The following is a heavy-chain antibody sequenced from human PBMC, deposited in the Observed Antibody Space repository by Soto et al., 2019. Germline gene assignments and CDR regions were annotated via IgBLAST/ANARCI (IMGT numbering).Heavy chain of an antibody. CDR3: ARDPAAAAYYFDS. D-gene: IGHD6-13*01. V-gene: IGHV1-3*01. CDR2: NNVDKGNT. CDR1: GYTFTNYA. J-gene: IGHJ4*02. Sequence: ASVKVSCKASGYTFTNYAIHWVRQAPGQRPEWMGWNNVDKGNTKHSQKIQGRDTITRDAYASRAYIELSSLRSEDTAVYYCARDPAAAAYYFDSWGQGTLVTVSS.